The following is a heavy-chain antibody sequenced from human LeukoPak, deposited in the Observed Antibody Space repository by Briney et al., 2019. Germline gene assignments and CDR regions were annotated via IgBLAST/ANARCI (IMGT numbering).Heavy chain of an antibody. J-gene: IGHJ4*02. Sequence: RASVKVSCKASGGSFSNYAISWVRQAPGQGLEWMGWINPNSGGTNYAQKFQGRVTMTRDTSISTAYVELSRLRSDDTAVYYCAICSGGSCSLFDYWGQGTLVTVSS. CDR1: GGSFSNYA. D-gene: IGHD2-15*01. V-gene: IGHV1-2*02. CDR3: AICSGGSCSLFDY. CDR2: INPNSGGT.